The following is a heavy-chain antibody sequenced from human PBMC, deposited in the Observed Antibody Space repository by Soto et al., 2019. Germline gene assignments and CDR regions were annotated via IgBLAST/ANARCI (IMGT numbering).Heavy chain of an antibody. CDR2: VYYSGST. V-gene: IGHV4-59*01. D-gene: IGHD6-13*01. J-gene: IGHJ4*02. CDR1: GGSISSYY. CDR3: ARVWAAGPYFDY. Sequence: SETLSLTCTVSGGSISSYYWSWIRQPPGKGLEWIGYVYYSGSTNYNPSLKSRVTISVDTSKNQFSLKLSSVTAADTAVYYCARVWAAGPYFDYWGQGTLVTVPQ.